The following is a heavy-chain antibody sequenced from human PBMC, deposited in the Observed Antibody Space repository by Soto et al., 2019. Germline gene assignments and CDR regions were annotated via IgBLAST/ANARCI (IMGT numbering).Heavy chain of an antibody. J-gene: IGHJ5*02. CDR1: GFTFSRYA. CDR2: IGGDGGSI. Sequence: EEQLLESGGGLVKPGGSLRLSCAASGFTFSRYAMSWVRQIPGKGLECVSAIGGDGGSIHYADSVKGRFTISRDNSKNMLYLQLNSLRAEDTAVYYWAKVGGFDPWGQGTLVTVSS. V-gene: IGHV3-23*01. D-gene: IGHD4-17*01. CDR3: AKVGGFDP.